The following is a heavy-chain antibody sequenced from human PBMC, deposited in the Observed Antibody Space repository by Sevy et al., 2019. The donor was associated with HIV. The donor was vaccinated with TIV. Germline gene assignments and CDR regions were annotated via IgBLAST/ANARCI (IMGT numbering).Heavy chain of an antibody. Sequence: GGSLRLSCAASGLIFSDYYMGWVRQAPGKGLEWVADISSRNTDTNYANSVKGRFTISRDNAKKSLYLQMNTLRAEDTAVYYCARLRVIASAPYYFDYWGQGTLVTVSS. D-gene: IGHD2-21*01. CDR1: GLIFSDYY. J-gene: IGHJ4*02. CDR3: ARLRVIASAPYYFDY. V-gene: IGHV3-11*06. CDR2: ISSRNTDT.